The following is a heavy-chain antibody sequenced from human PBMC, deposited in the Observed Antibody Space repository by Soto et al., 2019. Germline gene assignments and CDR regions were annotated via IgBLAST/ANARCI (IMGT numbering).Heavy chain of an antibody. J-gene: IGHJ4*02. CDR2: ISAYNGNT. CDR1: GYTFTSYG. CDR3: ARGCGGDCRSCGSCN. V-gene: IGHV1-18*01. D-gene: IGHD2-21*02. Sequence: ASVKVSCKASGYTFTSYGISWVRQAPGQGLEWMGWISAYNGNTNCAQKLQGRVTMTTDTSASTAYMELRSLRSDDTAVYYCARGCGGDCRSCGSCNWGQGTLVTVS.